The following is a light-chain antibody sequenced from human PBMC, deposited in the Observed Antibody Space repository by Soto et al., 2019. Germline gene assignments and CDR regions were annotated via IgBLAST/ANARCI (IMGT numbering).Light chain of an antibody. V-gene: IGLV2-14*01. Sequence: QSALTQPASVSGSPGQSITISCTGTSSDIGNYDFVSWYRQVPGTAPKAMIYEVSSRPSGVSNRYSGSKSGNSASLTISGLQADDEADYYCCSLTTSHTYVFGSGTKLTVL. J-gene: IGLJ1*01. CDR3: CSLTTSHTYV. CDR1: SSDIGNYDF. CDR2: EVS.